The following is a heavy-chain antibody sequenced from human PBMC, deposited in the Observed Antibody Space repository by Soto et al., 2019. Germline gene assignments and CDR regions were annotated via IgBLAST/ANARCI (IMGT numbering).Heavy chain of an antibody. CDR2: INHSGST. D-gene: IGHD2-15*01. J-gene: IGHJ2*01. CDR3: ARRSNDIFATWYFDL. CDR1: GGSFSGYY. Sequence: SETLSLTCAVYGGSFSGYYWSWIRQPPGKGLEWIGEINHSGSTNYNPSLKSRVTISVDTSKNQFSLKLSSVTAADTAVYYCARRSNDIFATWYFDLRGRGTLVTVSS. V-gene: IGHV4-34*01.